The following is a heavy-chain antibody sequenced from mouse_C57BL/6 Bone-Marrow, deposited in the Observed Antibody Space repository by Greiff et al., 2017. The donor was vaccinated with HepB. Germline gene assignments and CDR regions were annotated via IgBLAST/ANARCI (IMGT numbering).Heavy chain of an antibody. CDR2: IYPGSGST. Sequence: VQLQQSGAELVKPGASVKMSCKASGYTFTSYWITWVKQRPGQGLEWIGDIYPGSGSTNYNEKFKSKATLTVDTSSSTAYMQLSSLTSEDSAVYYCARDDGYFLYYFDYWGQGTTLTVSP. D-gene: IGHD2-3*01. J-gene: IGHJ2*01. CDR1: GYTFTSYW. CDR3: ARDDGYFLYYFDY. V-gene: IGHV1-55*01.